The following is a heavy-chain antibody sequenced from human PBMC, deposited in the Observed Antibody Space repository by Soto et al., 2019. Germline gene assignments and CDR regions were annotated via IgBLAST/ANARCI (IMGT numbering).Heavy chain of an antibody. CDR2: IYPGDSDS. V-gene: IGHV5-51*01. CDR1: GFTFTSYW. J-gene: IGHJ4*02. CDR3: AKHEGYCSTTTCSNFDY. Sequence: ESLKISCKGSGFTFTSYWIAWVRQMPGKGLEWMGIIYPGDSDSSYSPSFQGQVTISADKSINTAYLHWSSLKASDTAIYYCAKHEGYCSTTTCSNFDYWGQGTLVTVSS. D-gene: IGHD2-2*01.